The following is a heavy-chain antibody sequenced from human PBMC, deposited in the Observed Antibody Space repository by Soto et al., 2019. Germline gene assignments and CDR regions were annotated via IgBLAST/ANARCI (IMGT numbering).Heavy chain of an antibody. CDR2: ISSSSSTI. D-gene: IGHD3-3*01. V-gene: IGHV3-48*02. Sequence: PGGSLRRSCSASGFTFSSYSMNWVRPAPGKGLEWVSYISSSSSTIYYADSVKGRFTISRDNAKNSLYLQMNSLRDEDTAVYYCARARRSGYYFDYWGQGTLVTVSS. CDR3: ARARRSGYYFDY. CDR1: GFTFSSYS. J-gene: IGHJ4*02.